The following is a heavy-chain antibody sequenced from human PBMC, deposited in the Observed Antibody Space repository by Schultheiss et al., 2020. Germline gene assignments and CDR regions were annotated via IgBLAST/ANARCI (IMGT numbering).Heavy chain of an antibody. J-gene: IGHJ6*02. CDR3: ARDSGGVENWSSTSCYDGEDYYYGMDV. Sequence: SLKISCAASGFTFSSYAMHWVRQAPGKGLEWVAVISYDGSNKYYADSVKGRFTISRDNSKNTLYLQMNSLRAEDTAVYYWARDSGGVENWSSTSCYDGEDYYYGMDVWGQGTTVTVSS. CDR2: ISYDGSNK. D-gene: IGHD2-2*01. CDR1: GFTFSSYA. V-gene: IGHV3-30*04.